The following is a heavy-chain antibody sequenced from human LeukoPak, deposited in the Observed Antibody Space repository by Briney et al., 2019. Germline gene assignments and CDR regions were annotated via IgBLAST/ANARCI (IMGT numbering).Heavy chain of an antibody. CDR1: GFTFSSYN. CDR2: ISSSSSYI. V-gene: IGHV3-21*01. Sequence: GGSLRLSCAASGFTFSSYNMNWVRQAPGKGLEWVSSISSSSSYIYYADSVKGRFTISRDNAKNSLYLQMNSLRAEDTAVYYCARDNRGEVVDYWGQGTLVTVSS. CDR3: ARDNRGEVVDY. D-gene: IGHD3-10*01. J-gene: IGHJ4*02.